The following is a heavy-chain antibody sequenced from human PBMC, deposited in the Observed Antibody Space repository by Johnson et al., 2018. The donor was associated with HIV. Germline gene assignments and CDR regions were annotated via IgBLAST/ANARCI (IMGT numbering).Heavy chain of an antibody. Sequence: VQLVESGGGLVQPGGSLRLSCAASGFSISTEWMTWVRQAPGQGLAWVANIKQDGSETYYVDSVKGRFTISRDSAKNSLYMQMNSLKTEDTAGYYCTSLRDDAFDIGGQGTMVTLSS. CDR2: IKQDGSET. V-gene: IGHV3-7*03. CDR3: TSLRDDAFDI. CDR1: GFSISTEW. J-gene: IGHJ3*02.